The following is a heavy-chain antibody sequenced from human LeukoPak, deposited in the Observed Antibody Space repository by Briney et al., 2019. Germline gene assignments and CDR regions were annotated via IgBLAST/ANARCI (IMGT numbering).Heavy chain of an antibody. CDR1: GGSFSGYY. D-gene: IGHD1-1*01. Sequence: SETLSLTCAVYGGSFSGYYWSWIRQPPGKGLEWIGEINHSGSTNYNPSLKSRVTISVDTSKNQFSLKLSSVTAADTAVYYCASRTPAGYFDYWGQGTLVTVSS. V-gene: IGHV4-34*01. J-gene: IGHJ4*02. CDR2: INHSGST. CDR3: ASRTPAGYFDY.